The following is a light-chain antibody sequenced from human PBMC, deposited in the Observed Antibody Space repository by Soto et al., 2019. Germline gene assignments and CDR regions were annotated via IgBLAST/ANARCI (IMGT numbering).Light chain of an antibody. J-gene: IGLJ1*01. CDR3: RSYTGLSTPWV. CDR2: DVS. Sequence: QSVLTQPTSVSGSPGQSIIISCTGTSSDVGNYNYVSCYQHHPGKAPKLMICDVSDRPSGVSNRFSGSKSGNTASLTISGLQAEVEADYYCRSYTGLSTPWVFGAGTKVTV. CDR1: SSDVGNYNY. V-gene: IGLV2-14*03.